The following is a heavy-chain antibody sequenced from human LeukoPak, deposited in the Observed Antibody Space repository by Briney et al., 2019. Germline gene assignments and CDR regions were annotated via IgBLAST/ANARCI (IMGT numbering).Heavy chain of an antibody. Sequence: GGSMRLSCAASGFTFSSYSMNWVRQAPGKGLEWVSSISSSSSYIYYADSVKGRFTISRDNAKNSLYLQMNSLRDEDTAVCYCARDPSYYYDSSGYSPDYWGQGTLVTVSS. CDR2: ISSSSSYI. V-gene: IGHV3-21*01. J-gene: IGHJ4*02. D-gene: IGHD3-22*01. CDR1: GFTFSSYS. CDR3: ARDPSYYYDSSGYSPDY.